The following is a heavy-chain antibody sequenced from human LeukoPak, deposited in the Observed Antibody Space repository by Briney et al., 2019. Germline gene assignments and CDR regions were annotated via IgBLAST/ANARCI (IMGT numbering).Heavy chain of an antibody. V-gene: IGHV4-39*07. CDR3: ARIAAAGPRRLYFQH. CDR2: IYYSGST. Sequence: PSETLSLTCTVSGGSISSYYWGWIRQPPGKGLEWIGNIYYSGSTYYNPSLKSRVTISVETSKNQFSLKLNSVTAADTAVYYCARIAAAGPRRLYFQHWGQGTLVTVSS. J-gene: IGHJ1*01. D-gene: IGHD6-13*01. CDR1: GGSISSYY.